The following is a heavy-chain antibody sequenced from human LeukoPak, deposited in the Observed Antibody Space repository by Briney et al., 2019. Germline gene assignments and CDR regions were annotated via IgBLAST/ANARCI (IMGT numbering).Heavy chain of an antibody. CDR3: ARDQYYYDSSGYSNFEY. J-gene: IGHJ4*02. CDR1: GGSISSSSYY. CDR2: IYYSGST. D-gene: IGHD3-22*01. V-gene: IGHV4-39*07. Sequence: PSETLSLTCTVSGGSISSSSYYWGWIRQPPGKGLEWIGSIYYSGSTYYNPSLKSRVTMSVDTSKNQFSLKLSSVTAADTAVYYCARDQYYYDSSGYSNFEYWGQGTLVTVSS.